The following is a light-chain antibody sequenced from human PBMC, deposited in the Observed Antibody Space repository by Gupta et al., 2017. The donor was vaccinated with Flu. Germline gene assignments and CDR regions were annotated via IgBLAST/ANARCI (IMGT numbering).Light chain of an antibody. CDR1: SSDVGAYNY. V-gene: IGLV2-14*01. J-gene: IGLJ3*02. CDR3: SSDTTSSTLV. Sequence: QSALTQPASVSGSPGQSITISCTGTSSDVGAYNYVSWYQQHPDKAPKLMIYEVSNRPSGVANRFSGSKSGNTASLTISGLQAEDEADYYCSSDTTSSTLVFGGGTKLTVL. CDR2: EVS.